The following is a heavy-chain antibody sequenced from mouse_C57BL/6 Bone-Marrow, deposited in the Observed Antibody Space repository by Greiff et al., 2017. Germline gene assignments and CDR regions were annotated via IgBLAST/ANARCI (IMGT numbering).Heavy chain of an antibody. CDR2: ISYSGST. J-gene: IGHJ1*03. CDR3: ARGVATGGLAGTWYFDV. CDR1: GYSITSGYD. D-gene: IGHD1-1*02. V-gene: IGHV3-1*01. Sequence: EVQRVESGPGMVKPSQSLSLTCTVTGYSITSGYDWHWIRHFPGNKLEWMGYISYSGSTNYNPSLKSRISITHDTSKNHFFLKLNSVTTEDTATYYCARGVATGGLAGTWYFDVWGTGTTVTVSS.